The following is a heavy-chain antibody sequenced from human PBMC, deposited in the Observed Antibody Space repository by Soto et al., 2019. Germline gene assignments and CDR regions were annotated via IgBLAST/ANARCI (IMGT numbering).Heavy chain of an antibody. CDR2: IYYSGST. V-gene: IGHV4-59*08. Sequence: SETLSLTCTVSGHSISRYYRSWIRQPPGKGLEWIGYIYYSGSTNYNPSLKSRVTISVDTSKNQFSLKLSSVTAADTAVYYCARQSGRIGKFDYWGQGTLVTVS. D-gene: IGHD1-26*01. CDR3: ARQSGRIGKFDY. J-gene: IGHJ4*02. CDR1: GHSISRYY.